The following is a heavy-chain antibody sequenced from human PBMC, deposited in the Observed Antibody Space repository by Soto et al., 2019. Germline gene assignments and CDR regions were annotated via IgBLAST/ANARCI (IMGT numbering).Heavy chain of an antibody. CDR2: ISHSGGS. Sequence: NPSETLSLTCAVYGGSFTSNYWSWIRQPPGKGLEWIGEISHSGGSSYNPSPKSRVTISVATSKNQFSLKLSSVTAADTAVYYCARGNFYYGLDVWGQGTTVTVSS. CDR1: GGSFTSNY. J-gene: IGHJ6*02. V-gene: IGHV4-34*01. CDR3: ARGNFYYGLDV.